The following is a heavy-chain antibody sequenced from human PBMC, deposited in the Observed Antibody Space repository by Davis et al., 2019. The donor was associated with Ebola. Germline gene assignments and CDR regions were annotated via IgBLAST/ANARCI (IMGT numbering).Heavy chain of an antibody. Sequence: SVKVSCKASGYTFTSYGISWVRQAPGQGLEWMGRIIPILGIANYAQKFQGRVTITADKSTSTAYMELSSLRSEDTAVYYCARGGGTYGLDYWGQGILVTVSS. V-gene: IGHV1-69*04. J-gene: IGHJ4*02. CDR1: GYTFTSYG. CDR3: ARGGGTYGLDY. D-gene: IGHD1-1*01. CDR2: IIPILGIA.